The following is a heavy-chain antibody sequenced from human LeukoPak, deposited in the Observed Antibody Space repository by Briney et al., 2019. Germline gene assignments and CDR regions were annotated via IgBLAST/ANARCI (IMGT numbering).Heavy chain of an antibody. CDR1: GGSLSGYY. Sequence: SETLSLTCAVYGGSLSGYYWSWIRQPPGKGLEWIGEINHSGSTNYDPSLKSRVTISRDTSKNQLSLKLSSVTAADTAVYYCARARMITFGGVIARYDYWGQGTLVTFSS. J-gene: IGHJ4*02. D-gene: IGHD3-16*02. V-gene: IGHV4-34*01. CDR2: INHSGST. CDR3: ARARMITFGGVIARYDY.